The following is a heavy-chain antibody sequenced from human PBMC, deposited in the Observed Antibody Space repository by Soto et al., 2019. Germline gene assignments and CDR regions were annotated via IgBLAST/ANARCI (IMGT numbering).Heavy chain of an antibody. V-gene: IGHV4-34*01. D-gene: IGHD1-26*01. CDR1: GGSFSGYY. Sequence: SETLSLTCAVYGGSFSGYYWSWIRQPPGKGLEWIGEINHSGSTIYNPSLKSRVTISVDTSKNQFSLKLSSVTAADTAVYYCARLSADSKNFDYWGQGTLVTVS. CDR3: ARLSADSKNFDY. J-gene: IGHJ4*02. CDR2: INHSGST.